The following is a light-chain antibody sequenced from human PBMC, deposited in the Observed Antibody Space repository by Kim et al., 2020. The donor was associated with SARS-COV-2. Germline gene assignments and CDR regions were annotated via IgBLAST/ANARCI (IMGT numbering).Light chain of an antibody. CDR3: QQRNNWPIT. J-gene: IGKJ5*01. Sequence: PGERATLSCRASQSVNSYLAWYQQKPGQAPSLLIYDASNRATGIPARFSGSGSGTDFTLTFNSLEPEDFAVYYCQQRNNWPITFGQGTRLEIK. CDR1: QSVNSY. CDR2: DAS. V-gene: IGKV3-11*01.